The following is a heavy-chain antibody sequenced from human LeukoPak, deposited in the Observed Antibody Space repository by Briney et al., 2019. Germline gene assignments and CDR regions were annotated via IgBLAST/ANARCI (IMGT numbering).Heavy chain of an antibody. J-gene: IGHJ4*02. D-gene: IGHD6-13*01. CDR2: IYYSGST. V-gene: IGHV4-39*01. CDR1: GDSISSSTYY. Sequence: PSETLSLTCTVSGDSISSSTYYWGWIRQPPGKGLEWIGSIYYSGSTYYNPSLKSRVTISEDTSKNQFSLKLSSVTAADTAVYYCARLTNGASYSSSWYDYYFDYWGQGTLVTVSS. CDR3: ARLTNGASYSSSWYDYYFDY.